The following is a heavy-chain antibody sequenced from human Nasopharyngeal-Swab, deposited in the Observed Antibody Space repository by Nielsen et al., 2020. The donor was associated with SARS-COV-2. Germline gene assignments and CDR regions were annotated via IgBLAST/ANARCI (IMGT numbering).Heavy chain of an antibody. J-gene: IGHJ3*02. V-gene: IGHV3-11*06. CDR3: ATTVAKAFHI. CDR2: ISGGSAYT. Sequence: WIRQPPGKGLEWLSCISGGSAYTKYDDSVKGRFTISRDNAKNTLFLQMNSLRVEDTAVYFCATTVAKAFHIWGQGTMVTVSS. D-gene: IGHD4-17*01.